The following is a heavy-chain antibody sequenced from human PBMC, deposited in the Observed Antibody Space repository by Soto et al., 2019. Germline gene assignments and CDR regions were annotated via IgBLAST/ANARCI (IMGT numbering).Heavy chain of an antibody. Sequence: SETLSLTCAVSGGSISSGGYSWSWIRQPPGKGLEWIGYIYHSGSTYYNPSLKSRVTISVDTSTSTAYMELRSLRSDDTAVYYCARDPLVVVAAYFDYWGQGTPVTVSS. CDR1: GGSISSGGYS. CDR3: ARDPLVVVAAYFDY. V-gene: IGHV4-30-2*01. J-gene: IGHJ4*02. D-gene: IGHD2-15*01. CDR2: IYHSGST.